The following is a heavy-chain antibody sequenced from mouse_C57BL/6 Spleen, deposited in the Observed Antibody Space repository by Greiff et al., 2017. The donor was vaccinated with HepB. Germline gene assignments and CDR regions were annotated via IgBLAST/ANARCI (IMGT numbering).Heavy chain of an antibody. D-gene: IGHD1-1*01. CDR2: ISYDGSN. CDR3: ARRDYSWFAY. Sequence: VQLKESGPGLVKPSQSLSLTCSVTGYSITSGYYWNWIRQFPGNKLEWMGYISYDGSNNYNPSLKNRISITRDTSKNQFFLKLNSVTTEDTATYYCARRDYSWFAYWGQGTLVTVSA. V-gene: IGHV3-6*01. J-gene: IGHJ3*01. CDR1: GYSITSGYY.